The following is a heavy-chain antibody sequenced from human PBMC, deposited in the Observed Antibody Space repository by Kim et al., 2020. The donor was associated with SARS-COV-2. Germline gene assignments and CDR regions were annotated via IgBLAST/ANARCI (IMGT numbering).Heavy chain of an antibody. V-gene: IGHV4-34*01. CDR2: INHSGST. J-gene: IGHJ1*01. CDR1: GGSFSGYY. D-gene: IGHD6-19*01. Sequence: SETLSLTCAVYGGSFSGYYWSWIRQPPGKGLEWIGEINHSGSTNYNPSLKSRVTISVDTSKNQFSLKLSSVTAADTAVYYCARAIAVAGQYFQHLGQGP. CDR3: ARAIAVAGQYFQH.